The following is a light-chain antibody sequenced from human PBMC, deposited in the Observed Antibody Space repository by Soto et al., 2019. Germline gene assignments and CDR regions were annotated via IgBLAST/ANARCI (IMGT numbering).Light chain of an antibody. CDR2: DAS. Sequence: EIVLTQSPATLSLSPGERATLSCRASQSVSSYLAWYQQKPGQAPRLLIYDASNMATGIPARFSGSGSGTDFTLTSSSLEPEDFAVYYCQQRSNGLRPFGGGTKVEI. CDR3: QQRSNGLRP. V-gene: IGKV3-11*01. CDR1: QSVSSY. J-gene: IGKJ4*01.